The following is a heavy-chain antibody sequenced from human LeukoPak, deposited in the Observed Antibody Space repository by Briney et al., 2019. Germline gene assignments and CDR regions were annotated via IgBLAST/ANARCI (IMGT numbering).Heavy chain of an antibody. J-gene: IGHJ4*02. CDR3: ATNPRSDSAAAGLPIDY. CDR2: INPNSGGT. Sequence: ASVKVSCTASGYTFTGYYMHWVRQAPGQGLEWMGRINPNSGGTNYAQKFQGRVTTTRDTSISTAYMELSRLRSDDTAVYYCATNPRSDSAAAGLPIDYWGQGTLVTVSS. CDR1: GYTFTGYY. D-gene: IGHD6-13*01. V-gene: IGHV1-2*06.